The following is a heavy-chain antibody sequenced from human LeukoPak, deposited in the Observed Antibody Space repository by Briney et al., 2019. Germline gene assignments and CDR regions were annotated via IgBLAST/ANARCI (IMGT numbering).Heavy chain of an antibody. D-gene: IGHD2-8*02. J-gene: IGHJ4*02. CDR2: ISYSGTA. Sequence: SETLSLTCTVSGGSINTSPYYWGWVRQPPEKGLEWLGSISYSGTAYYNPPLRSRVTVSRDTSKNQFSLNLNSVTAADTAVYYCVRVRTGSISDHWGQGILVIVSS. CDR1: GGSINTSPYY. CDR3: VRVRTGSISDH. V-gene: IGHV4-39*07.